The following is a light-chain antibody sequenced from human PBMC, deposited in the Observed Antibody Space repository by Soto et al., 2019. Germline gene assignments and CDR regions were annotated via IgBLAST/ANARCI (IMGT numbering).Light chain of an antibody. V-gene: IGKV3-20*01. Sequence: EIVLTQSPGTLSLSPGDRAALSCRASQNVGNNYLACDQHKPGQDTRLIIYGASSRASPLPDRFSGSGSGTESTLSLSRLEPEDFVVYYCQHYNNWPFAFGQGTKVDIK. CDR2: GAS. CDR3: QHYNNWPFA. CDR1: QNVGNNY. J-gene: IGKJ2*01.